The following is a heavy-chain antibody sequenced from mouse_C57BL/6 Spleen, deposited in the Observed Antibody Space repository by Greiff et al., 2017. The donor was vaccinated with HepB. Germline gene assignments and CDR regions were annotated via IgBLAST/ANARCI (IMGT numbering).Heavy chain of an antibody. CDR3: ARRTTVAPYYFDY. Sequence: QVQLQQPGAELVMPGASVKLSCKASGYTFTSYWMHWVKQRPGQGLEWIGEIDPSDSYTNYNQKFKGKSTLTVDKSSSTACMQLSSLTSEDSAVYYCARRTTVAPYYFDYWGQGTTLTVSS. V-gene: IGHV1-69*01. D-gene: IGHD1-1*01. CDR2: IDPSDSYT. J-gene: IGHJ2*01. CDR1: GYTFTSYW.